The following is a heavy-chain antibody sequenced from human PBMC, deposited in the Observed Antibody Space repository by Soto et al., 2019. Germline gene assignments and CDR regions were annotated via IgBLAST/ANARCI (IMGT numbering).Heavy chain of an antibody. CDR1: GFTSSSYS. CDR2: ISSSSSTI. CDR3: AREDTRTRYSGYDYDAFDI. J-gene: IGHJ3*02. V-gene: IGHV3-48*04. D-gene: IGHD5-12*01. Sequence: GGSLRLSCAASGFTSSSYSMKWVRQAPGKGLEWVSYISSSSSTIYYADSVKGRITISRDNAKNSLFLQMNSLRAEDTAVYYCAREDTRTRYSGYDYDAFDIWGQGTMVTVSS.